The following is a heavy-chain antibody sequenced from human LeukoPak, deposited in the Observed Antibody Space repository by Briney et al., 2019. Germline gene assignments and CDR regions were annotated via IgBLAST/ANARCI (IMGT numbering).Heavy chain of an antibody. J-gene: IGHJ3*02. D-gene: IGHD3-10*01. CDR2: ITPSGGST. CDR3: ARDRDVGPTSGAFDI. Sequence: GASVKVSCKASGYTFTNYYMHWVRQAPGQGLEWLGLITPSGGSTWYAQKFQGRVTMTRDMSTSTDYMELSSLRSEDTAVYYCARDRDVGPTSGAFDIWGQGTMVTVSS. V-gene: IGHV1-46*01. CDR1: GYTFTNYY.